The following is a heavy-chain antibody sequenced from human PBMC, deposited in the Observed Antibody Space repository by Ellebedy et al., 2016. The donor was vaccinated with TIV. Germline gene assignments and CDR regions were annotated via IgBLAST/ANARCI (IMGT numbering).Heavy chain of an antibody. CDR2: VWSDGSNK. J-gene: IGHJ6*02. D-gene: IGHD5-18*01. V-gene: IGHV3-33*01. Sequence: PGGPLRLSCAASGFTFNNYGMHWVRQAPGKGLEWVAVVWSDGSNKYYADSVKGRFTISRDNSKSTLYLQMDSLRAEDTAVYYCARANTAMVRRNHMDVWGQGTTVTVSS. CDR1: GFTFNNYG. CDR3: ARANTAMVRRNHMDV.